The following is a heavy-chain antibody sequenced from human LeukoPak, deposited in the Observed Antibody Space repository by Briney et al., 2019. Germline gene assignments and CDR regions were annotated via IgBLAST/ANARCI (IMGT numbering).Heavy chain of an antibody. CDR2: ISGSGGST. J-gene: IGHJ4*02. Sequence: GGSLRLSCAASGFTFSSYGMSWVRQAPGKGLEWVSAISGSGGSTYYADSVKGRFTISRDNSKNTLYLQMNSLRAEDTAVYYCAKDSSYGLYYFDYWGQGTLVTVSS. D-gene: IGHD5-18*01. V-gene: IGHV3-23*01. CDR1: GFTFSSYG. CDR3: AKDSSYGLYYFDY.